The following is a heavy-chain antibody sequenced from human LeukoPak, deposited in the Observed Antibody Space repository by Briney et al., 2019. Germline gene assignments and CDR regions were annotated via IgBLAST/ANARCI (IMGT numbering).Heavy chain of an antibody. J-gene: IGHJ4*02. Sequence: ASVKVSCKTSGYIFTNYGISWVRQAPGQGLEWMGGIIPIFGTANYAQKFQGRVTITADESTSTAYMELSSLRSEDTAVYYCAREAGYYDSSGYINDYWGQGTLVTVSS. V-gene: IGHV1-69*13. CDR2: IIPIFGTA. CDR3: AREAGYYDSSGYINDY. D-gene: IGHD3-22*01. CDR1: GYIFTNYG.